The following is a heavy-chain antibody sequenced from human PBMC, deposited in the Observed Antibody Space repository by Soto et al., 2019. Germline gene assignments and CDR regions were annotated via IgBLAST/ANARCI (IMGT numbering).Heavy chain of an antibody. CDR1: GYTFTNND. J-gene: IGHJ5*02. Sequence: ASVNVSCKASGYTFTNNDVSWVRQATGQGLEWMGWMNPGSGDTGYAQKFQGRVTMTRDISIATAYMELNSLTSEDTAIYYCARMESFGSLNWCEPWGQGTLVSSSS. CDR2: MNPGSGDT. D-gene: IGHD5-18*01. V-gene: IGHV1-8*02. CDR3: ARMESFGSLNWCEP.